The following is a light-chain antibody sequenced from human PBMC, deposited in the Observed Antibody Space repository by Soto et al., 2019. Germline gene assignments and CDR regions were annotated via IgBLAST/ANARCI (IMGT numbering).Light chain of an antibody. V-gene: IGKV1-6*01. CDR2: AAS. J-gene: IGKJ4*01. Sequence: IQMTPSPSSRSASVGDRSTLTCLASQGIRNDLGWYQQKPGKAPKLLIYAASSLQSGVPSRFSGSGSGTDFTLTISSLQPEDFATYYCLQDYNYPLTFGGGTKVDIK. CDR3: LQDYNYPLT. CDR1: QGIRND.